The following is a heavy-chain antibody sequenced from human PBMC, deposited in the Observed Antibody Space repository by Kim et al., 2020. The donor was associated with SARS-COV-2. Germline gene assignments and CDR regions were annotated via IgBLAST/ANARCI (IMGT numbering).Heavy chain of an antibody. D-gene: IGHD3-10*01. CDR2: INHSGST. CDR3: AGFEWFGELLVLGYYYGMDV. V-gene: IGHV4-34*01. J-gene: IGHJ6*02. CDR1: GGSFSGYY. Sequence: SETLSLTCAVYGGSFSGYYWSWIRQPPGKGLEWIGEINHSGSTNYNPSLKSRVTISVDTSKNQFSLKLSSVTAADTAVYYCAGFEWFGELLVLGYYYGMDVWGQGTTVTVSS.